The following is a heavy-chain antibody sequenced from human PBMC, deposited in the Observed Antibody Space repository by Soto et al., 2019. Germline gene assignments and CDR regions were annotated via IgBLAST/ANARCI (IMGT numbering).Heavy chain of an antibody. Sequence: QVQLVESGGGVVQPGRSLRLSCAASGFTFSSYGMHWVRQAPGKGLEWVAVISYDGSNKYYADSVKGRFTITRDNSKNTLYLQMNRMRAEDTAVYYWAKEPHTSHYYYYYGMDVWGQGTTVTVSS. CDR3: AKEPHTSHYYYYYGMDV. CDR1: GFTFSSYG. V-gene: IGHV3-30*18. CDR2: ISYDGSNK. J-gene: IGHJ6*02.